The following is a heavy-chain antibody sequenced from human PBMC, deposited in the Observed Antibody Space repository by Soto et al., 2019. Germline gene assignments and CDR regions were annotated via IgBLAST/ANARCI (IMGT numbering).Heavy chain of an antibody. CDR2: IIPIFGPA. CDR3: ARDFREDCGGDRYKYPLDV. J-gene: IGHJ6*02. D-gene: IGHD2-21*02. Sequence: SVKVSCKASGGRFGSYAISWVRRAPGQGLEWMGGIIPIFGPANYAQKFQGRVTITADESTSTVYMEVSSLRFEDTAVYYCARDFREDCGGDRYKYPLDVWGQGTTVTVSS. CDR1: GGRFGSYA. V-gene: IGHV1-69*13.